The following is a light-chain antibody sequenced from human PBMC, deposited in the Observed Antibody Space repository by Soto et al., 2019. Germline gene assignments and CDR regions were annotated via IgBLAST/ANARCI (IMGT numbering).Light chain of an antibody. CDR3: QQSYSTPLYT. Sequence: DIQMTQSPSSLSASVGDRVTITCRASQSISSYLYWYQQKRGKAPKILIYAASSLQSGVPSRFSGSGSGTDFTLTISSLQAEDVATYYCQQSYSTPLYTFGQGTKLEIK. J-gene: IGKJ2*01. CDR1: QSISSY. CDR2: AAS. V-gene: IGKV1-39*01.